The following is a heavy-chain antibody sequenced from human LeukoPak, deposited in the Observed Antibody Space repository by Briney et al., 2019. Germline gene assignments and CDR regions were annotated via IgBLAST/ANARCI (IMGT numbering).Heavy chain of an antibody. J-gene: IGHJ4*02. V-gene: IGHV4-59*01. D-gene: IGHD3-16*02. CDR2: IYYSGST. CDR1: GGSISSYY. CDR3: ARVSVTVIDY. Sequence: SETLSLTCTVSGGSISSYYWSWIRQPPGKGLEWIGYIYYSGSTNYNPSLKSRVTISVGTSKNQFSLKLSSVTAADTAVYYRARVSVTVIDYWGQGTLVAVSS.